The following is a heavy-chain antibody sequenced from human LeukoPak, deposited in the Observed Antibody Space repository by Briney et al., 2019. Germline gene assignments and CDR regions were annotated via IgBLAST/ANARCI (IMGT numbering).Heavy chain of an antibody. CDR3: ARGFYDFWSGPLGDAFDI. V-gene: IGHV1-18*01. Sequence: SVKVSCKASGYTFTSYGISWVRQPPGQGLEGMGWISAYNGNTNYAQKLQSRVTMTTDKSTSTAYMELSSLRSEDTAVYYCARGFYDFWSGPLGDAFDIWGQGTMVTVSS. J-gene: IGHJ3*02. CDR2: ISAYNGNT. CDR1: GYTFTSYG. D-gene: IGHD3-3*01.